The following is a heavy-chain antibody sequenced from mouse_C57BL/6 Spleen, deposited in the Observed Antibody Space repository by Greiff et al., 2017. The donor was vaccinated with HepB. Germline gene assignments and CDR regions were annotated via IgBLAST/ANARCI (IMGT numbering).Heavy chain of an antibody. V-gene: IGHV5-16*01. CDR2: INYDGSST. CDR1: GFTFSDYY. CDR3: ARDIYGSSFFDY. D-gene: IGHD1-1*01. Sequence: EVKVVESEGGLVQPGSSMKLSCTASGFTFSDYYMAWVRQVPEKGLEWVANINYDGSSTYYLDSLKSRFIISRDNAKNILYLQMSSLKSEDTATYYCARDIYGSSFFDYWGQGTTLTVSS. J-gene: IGHJ2*01.